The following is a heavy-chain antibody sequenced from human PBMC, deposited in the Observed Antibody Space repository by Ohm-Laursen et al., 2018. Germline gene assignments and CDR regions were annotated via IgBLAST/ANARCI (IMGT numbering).Heavy chain of an antibody. CDR2: IYYSGST. CDR3: ARVSRGIGF. D-gene: IGHD1-14*01. CDR1: GGSISSGGYY. Sequence: SDTLSLTCIVSGGSISSGGYYWSWIRQHPGKGLEWIGYIYYSGSTYYNPSLKSRVSISVDTSKNQFSLKLTSVTAADTAVYYCARVSRGIGFWGQGALVTVSS. J-gene: IGHJ4*02. V-gene: IGHV4-31*03.